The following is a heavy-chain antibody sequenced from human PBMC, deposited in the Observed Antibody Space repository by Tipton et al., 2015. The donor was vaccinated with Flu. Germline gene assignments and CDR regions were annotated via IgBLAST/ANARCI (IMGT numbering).Heavy chain of an antibody. CDR1: GGSIDNSGYY. D-gene: IGHD3-10*02. Sequence: GLVKPSETLSLTCAVSGGSIDNSGYYWGWIRQPPGKGLEWVGSVYYSGSTYYNPSLKSRVTISVDTSKSQFSLMLRSVTAADTAVYYCARLSYYDVDLKNFYFDYWGQGALVTVSS. CDR3: ARLSYYDVDLKNFYFDY. J-gene: IGHJ4*02. V-gene: IGHV4-39*01. CDR2: VYYSGST.